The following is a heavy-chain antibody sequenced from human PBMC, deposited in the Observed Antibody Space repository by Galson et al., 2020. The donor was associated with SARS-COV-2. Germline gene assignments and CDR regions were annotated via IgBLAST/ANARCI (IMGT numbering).Heavy chain of an antibody. V-gene: IGHV4-39*07. J-gene: IGHJ4*02. CDR3: ARDGAVVANNRGALGY. Sequence: SETLSLTCTVSGGSISSSSYYWGWIRQPPGKGLEWIGSIYYSGSTYYNPSLKSRVTISVDTSKNQFSLKLSSVTAADTAVYYCARDGAVVANNRGALGYWGQGTLVTVSS. CDR1: GGSISSSSYY. D-gene: IGHD5-12*01. CDR2: IYYSGST.